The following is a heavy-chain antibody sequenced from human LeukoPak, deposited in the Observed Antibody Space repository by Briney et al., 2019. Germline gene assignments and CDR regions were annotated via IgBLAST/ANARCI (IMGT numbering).Heavy chain of an antibody. J-gene: IGHJ2*01. CDR3: ARDTRIAARPSWYFDL. CDR2: IYYSGST. D-gene: IGHD6-6*01. CDR1: GGSISSYY. Sequence: KSSETLSLTCTVSGGSISSYYWSWIRQPPGKGLEWIGYIYYSGSTNYNPSLKSRVTISVDTSKNQFSLKLSSVTAADTAVYYCARDTRIAARPSWYFDLWGRGTLVTVSS. V-gene: IGHV4-59*01.